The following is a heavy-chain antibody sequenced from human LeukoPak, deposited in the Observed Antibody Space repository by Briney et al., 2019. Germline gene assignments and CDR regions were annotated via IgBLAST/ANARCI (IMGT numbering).Heavy chain of an antibody. CDR2: IIPIFGTA. CDR3: ARDGWNPFTVTTGYFDY. V-gene: IGHV1-69*05. D-gene: IGHD4-17*01. J-gene: IGHJ4*02. CDR1: GGTFSSYA. Sequence: SVKVSCKATGGTFSSYAISWVRQAPGQGLEWMGGIIPIFGTANYAQKFQGRVTITTDESTSTAYMELSSLRSEDTAVYYCARDGWNPFTVTTGYFDYWGQGTLVTVSS.